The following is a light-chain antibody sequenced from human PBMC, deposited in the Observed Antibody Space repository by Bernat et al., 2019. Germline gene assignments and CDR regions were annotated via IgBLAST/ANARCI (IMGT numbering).Light chain of an antibody. CDR3: QQYLHTPRT. CDR1: QSLLYSLDNKNY. V-gene: IGKV4-1*01. CDR2: LAS. Sequence: DTVMTQSPDSLAVSLGERATINCKSSQSLLYSLDNKNYLAWYQQKPGQPPKLLIYLASSRESGVPDRFSGSGSGTDFTLTISSLQAEDVAVYYCQQYLHTPRTFGPGTKVQIQ. J-gene: IGKJ1*01.